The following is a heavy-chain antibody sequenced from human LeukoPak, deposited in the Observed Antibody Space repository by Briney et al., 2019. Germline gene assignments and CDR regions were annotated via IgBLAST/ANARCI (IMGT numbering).Heavy chain of an antibody. D-gene: IGHD2-15*01. Sequence: GGSLRLSCKASGFTFSSFWMNWVRQAPGKGLEWVANIKQDGSEKYYVDSVKGRFTISRDNAKNSLYLQMNSLRAEDTAVYYCARGEVAGPYNWFDPWGQGTLVTVSS. CDR2: IKQDGSEK. CDR1: GFTFSSFW. J-gene: IGHJ5*02. V-gene: IGHV3-7*01. CDR3: ARGEVAGPYNWFDP.